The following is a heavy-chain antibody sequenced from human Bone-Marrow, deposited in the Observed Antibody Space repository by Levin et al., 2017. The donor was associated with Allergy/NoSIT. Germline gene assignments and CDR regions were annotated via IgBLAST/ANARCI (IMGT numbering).Heavy chain of an antibody. Sequence: GGSLRLSCAASGFTLSDYGIHWVRQTPGKGLEWLTLIGYDGSNKYSADSVKGRFTISRDNSKNSVYLHLSYLRADDTAVYYCGRDSRRRCSSPATCYGVDYWGQGTRLIVSS. CDR2: IGYDGSNK. J-gene: IGHJ4*02. V-gene: IGHV3-33*01. D-gene: IGHD2-2*01. CDR1: GFTLSDYG. CDR3: GRDSRRRCSSPATCYGVDY.